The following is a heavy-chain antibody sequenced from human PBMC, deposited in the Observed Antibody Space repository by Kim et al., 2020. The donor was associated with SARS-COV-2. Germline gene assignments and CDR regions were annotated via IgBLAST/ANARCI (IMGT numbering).Heavy chain of an antibody. J-gene: IGHJ6*02. CDR1: GFTFNTFN. Sequence: GGSLRLSCAASGFTFNTFNMIWVRQTPGKGLEWVSSITSNSAYTYYADSVRGRFTISRDNAKNSLYLHIDSLTAADTAVYYCARLDRLQYYYAVDVWGQG. D-gene: IGHD1-1*01. CDR2: ITSNSAYT. V-gene: IGHV3-21*01. CDR3: ARLDRLQYYYAVDV.